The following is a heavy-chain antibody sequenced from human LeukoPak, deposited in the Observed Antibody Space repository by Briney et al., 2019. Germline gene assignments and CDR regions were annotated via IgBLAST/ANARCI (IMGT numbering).Heavy chain of an antibody. CDR3: ARDSNHYYYDSSGLDY. J-gene: IGHJ4*02. D-gene: IGHD3-22*01. CDR1: GFTFSSYW. CDR2: IKQDGSEK. V-gene: IGHV3-7*01. Sequence: GGSLRLSCAASGFTFSSYWMSRVRQAPGKGLEWVANIKQDGSEKYYVDSVKGRFTISRDNAKNSLYLQMNSLRAEDTAVYYGARDSNHYYYDSSGLDYWGQGTLVTVSS.